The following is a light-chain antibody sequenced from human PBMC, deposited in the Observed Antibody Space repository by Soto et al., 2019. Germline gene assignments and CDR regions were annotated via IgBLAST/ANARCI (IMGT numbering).Light chain of an antibody. Sequence: QSVLTQPPSASGTPGQRVTISCSGSSSNIGSNTVNWYQQLPGTAPKLLIYSNNQRPSGVPDRFSGSKSGTSASLAISGLQSEDEADYYCAAWDCFGTGTKLTVL. V-gene: IGLV1-44*01. CDR1: SSNIGSNT. J-gene: IGLJ1*01. CDR2: SNN. CDR3: AAWDC.